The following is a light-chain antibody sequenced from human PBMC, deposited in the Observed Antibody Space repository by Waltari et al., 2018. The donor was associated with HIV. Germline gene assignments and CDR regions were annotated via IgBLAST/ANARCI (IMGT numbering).Light chain of an antibody. J-gene: IGLJ1*01. CDR3: AAWDDSLSGYV. Sequence: QSVLTQPPSASGTPGQRVTISCSGSSSSIGSNYVYWYQQLPGTAPNLLIYRNKQRPSGVPDRCSGSKSGTSASLAISGLLSEDEADYYCAAWDDSLSGYVFGTGTKVTVL. CDR1: SSSIGSNY. CDR2: RNK. V-gene: IGLV1-47*01.